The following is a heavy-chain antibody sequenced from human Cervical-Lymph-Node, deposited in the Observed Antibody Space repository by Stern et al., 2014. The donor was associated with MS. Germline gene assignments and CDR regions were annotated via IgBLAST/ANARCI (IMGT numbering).Heavy chain of an antibody. CDR1: GLSVNANY. J-gene: IGHJ5*02. V-gene: IGHV3-66*01. Sequence: EVQLVESGGGLAQPGGSLRLSCAASGLSVNANYMTWVRQAPGKGLEWVSLIYGGSITHYADSVKGRFTISRDNSENKLYLQMNHLRVEDSALYYCTREMAARRFDPWGQGTLVIVSS. CDR3: TREMAARRFDP. CDR2: IYGGSIT. D-gene: IGHD6-6*01.